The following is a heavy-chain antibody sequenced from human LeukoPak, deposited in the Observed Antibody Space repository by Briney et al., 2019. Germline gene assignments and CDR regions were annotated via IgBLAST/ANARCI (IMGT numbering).Heavy chain of an antibody. V-gene: IGHV4-59*01. Sequence: SETLSLTCTVSGGSISSYYWSWIRQPPGKGLECIGYIYYRGSTNYHPSLKSRVTMSVDRSKNQFSLKLRSVTAADTAVYYCARASPRGDHMDVWGKGTTVTVSS. J-gene: IGHJ6*03. CDR3: ARASPRGDHMDV. CDR2: IYYRGST. CDR1: GGSISSYY. D-gene: IGHD4-17*01.